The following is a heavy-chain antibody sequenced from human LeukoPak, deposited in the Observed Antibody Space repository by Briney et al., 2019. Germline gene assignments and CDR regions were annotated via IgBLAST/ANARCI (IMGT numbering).Heavy chain of an antibody. D-gene: IGHD6-19*01. CDR2: INPNSGGT. Sequence: APVKVSCKASGYTFAAFYMHWVRQTPGQGLEWMGWINPNSGGTNYAQKFQGRVTMTRDTSMSTAYMELSRLRSDGTAVYYCARDIVMYTSAPGYWGQGTLVTVSS. V-gene: IGHV1-2*02. CDR1: GYTFAAFY. CDR3: ARDIVMYTSAPGY. J-gene: IGHJ4*02.